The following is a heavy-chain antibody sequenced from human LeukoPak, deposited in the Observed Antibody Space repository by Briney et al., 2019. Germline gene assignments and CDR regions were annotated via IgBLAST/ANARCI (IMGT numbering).Heavy chain of an antibody. J-gene: IGHJ6*03. CDR2: MNPNSGNT. D-gene: IGHD3-10*01. CDR3: ARGLSWYGWFGELLHYYMDV. Sequence: ASVKVSCKASGYTFTSYDINWVRQATGQGLEWMGWMNPNSGNTGYAQKFQGRVTMTRNTSISTAYMELSSLRSEDTAVYYCARGLSWYGWFGELLHYYMDVWGKGTTVTISS. CDR1: GYTFTSYD. V-gene: IGHV1-8*01.